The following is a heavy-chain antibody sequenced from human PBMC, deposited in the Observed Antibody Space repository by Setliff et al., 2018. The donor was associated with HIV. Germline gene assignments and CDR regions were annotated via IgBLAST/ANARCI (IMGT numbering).Heavy chain of an antibody. V-gene: IGHV4-59*01. CDR2: IYYIGSV. J-gene: IGHJ3*02. D-gene: IGHD3-16*01. CDR1: GVSITTYY. CDR3: ASWHGGQEAFEI. Sequence: PSETLSLTCTVSGVSITTYYWSWIRQTPGKGLEWIGYIYYIGSVIYNYSFESRVTMTLDMSKSQFSLSLRSLTAADTAVYYCASWHGGQEAFEIRGQGTKVTVSS.